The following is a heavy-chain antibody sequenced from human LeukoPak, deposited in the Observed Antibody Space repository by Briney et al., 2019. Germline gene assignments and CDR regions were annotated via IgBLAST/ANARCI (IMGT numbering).Heavy chain of an antibody. V-gene: IGHV4-39*07. CDR2: IYYSGST. J-gene: IGHJ2*01. D-gene: IGHD5/OR15-5a*01. Sequence: SETLSLTCTVSGGSISSSSYYWGWIRQPPGKGLEWIGSIYYSGSTYYNPSLKSRVTISVDTSKNQFSLKLSSVTAADTAVYYCARDSLGYFDLWGRGTLVTVSS. CDR3: ARDSLGYFDL. CDR1: GGSISSSSYY.